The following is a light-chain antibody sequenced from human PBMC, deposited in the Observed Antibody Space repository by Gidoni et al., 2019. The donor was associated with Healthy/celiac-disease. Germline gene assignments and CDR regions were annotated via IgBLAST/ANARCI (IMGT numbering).Light chain of an antibody. J-gene: IGKJ4*01. V-gene: IGKV3-15*01. CDR2: GAS. CDR3: QQYNNWPAAT. Sequence: EIVMTQSPATLSVSPGERATLSCRASQSVSSNLAWYQQKPGQAPRLLIYGASTRATGIPARFSGSGSGTEFTLNISSLQSEDFAVYYCQQYNNWPAATFGGGTKVEIK. CDR1: QSVSSN.